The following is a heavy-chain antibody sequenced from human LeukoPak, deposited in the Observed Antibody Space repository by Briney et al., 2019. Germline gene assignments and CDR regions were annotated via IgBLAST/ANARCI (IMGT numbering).Heavy chain of an antibody. CDR3: ARGRLDYDFWSGYYTGNRIYFDY. J-gene: IGHJ4*02. Sequence: PSETLSLTCTVSGGSISSYYWSWIRQPPGKGLEWIGYIYYSGSTNYNPSLKSRVTISVDTSKNQFSLKLSSVTAADTAVYYCARGRLDYDFWSGYYTGNRIYFDYWGQGTLVTVSS. D-gene: IGHD3-3*01. V-gene: IGHV4-59*12. CDR2: IYYSGST. CDR1: GGSISSYY.